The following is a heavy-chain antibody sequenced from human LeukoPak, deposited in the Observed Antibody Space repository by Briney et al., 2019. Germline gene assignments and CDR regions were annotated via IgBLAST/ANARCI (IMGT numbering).Heavy chain of an antibody. D-gene: IGHD6-19*01. V-gene: IGHV1-3*01. J-gene: IGHJ4*02. CDR3: AREGGWLDFDY. Sequence: ASVTVSCKASGYTFTSYAMHWVRQAPGQRLEWMGWINAGNGNTKYSQKFQGRVTITRDTSASTAYMELSSLRSEDTAVYYCAREGGWLDFDYWGQGTLVTVSS. CDR2: INAGNGNT. CDR1: GYTFTSYA.